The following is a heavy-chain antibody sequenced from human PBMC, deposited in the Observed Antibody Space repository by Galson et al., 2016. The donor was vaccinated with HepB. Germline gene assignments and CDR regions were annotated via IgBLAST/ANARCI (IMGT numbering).Heavy chain of an antibody. V-gene: IGHV4-39*01. Sequence: ETLSLTCSVSGVSISGSSRHSWGWIRQSPGKGLEWIGSMSYTGSTYYNPSLKSRVTISIDTSKNQFSLTLVSVTARDTAVYYCARHSLLVGATDYWGQGALVTVSS. CDR1: GVSISGSSRHS. CDR3: ARHSLLVGATDY. D-gene: IGHD1-26*01. J-gene: IGHJ4*02. CDR2: MSYTGST.